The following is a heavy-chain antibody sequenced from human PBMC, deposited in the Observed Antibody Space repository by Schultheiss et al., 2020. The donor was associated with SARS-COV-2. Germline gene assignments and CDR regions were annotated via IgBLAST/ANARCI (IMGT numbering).Heavy chain of an antibody. CDR1: GFTVSSNY. V-gene: IGHV3-53*01. Sequence: GGSLRLSCAASGFTVSSNYMSWVRQAPGKGLEWVSVIYSGGSTYYADSVKGRFTISRDNSKNTLYLQMNSLRAEDTAVYYCARDFLVMTPLGMDVWGQGTTVTVSS. CDR2: IYSGGST. D-gene: IGHD3-9*01. CDR3: ARDFLVMTPLGMDV. J-gene: IGHJ6*02.